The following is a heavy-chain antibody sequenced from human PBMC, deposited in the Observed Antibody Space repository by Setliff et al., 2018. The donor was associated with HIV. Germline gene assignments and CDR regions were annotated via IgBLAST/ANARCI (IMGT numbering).Heavy chain of an antibody. CDR3: ATFADGPDS. CDR2: ISSSSRTI. Sequence: GGSLRLSCAASGFSLSDYYMNWIRQAPGKGLEWISYISSSSRTIYYADSVKGRFTISRDNAKRSLYLQMNRLKTDDTAFYYCATFADGPDSWGQGTLVTVSS. J-gene: IGHJ4*02. D-gene: IGHD3-3*01. V-gene: IGHV3-11*04. CDR1: GFSLSDYY.